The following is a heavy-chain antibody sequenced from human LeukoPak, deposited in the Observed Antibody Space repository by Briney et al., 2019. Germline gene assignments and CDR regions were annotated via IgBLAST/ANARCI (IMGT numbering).Heavy chain of an antibody. J-gene: IGHJ4*02. V-gene: IGHV3-48*01. CDR3: ARDYKYAFDN. CDR1: RFALRNYR. D-gene: IGHD5-24*01. CDR2: IGIDSGNT. Sequence: SLRLSCAAYRFALRNYRINWVRQATKKGLEWISYIGIDSGNTNYADSVKGRFTISGDKAKNSLYLQMNSLRVEDTAVYYCARDYKYAFDNWGQGTLVTVSS.